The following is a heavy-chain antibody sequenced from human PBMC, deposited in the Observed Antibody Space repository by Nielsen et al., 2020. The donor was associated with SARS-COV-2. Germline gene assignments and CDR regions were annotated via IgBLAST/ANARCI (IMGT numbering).Heavy chain of an antibody. D-gene: IGHD5-12*01. CDR3: ARGYTANDHY. Sequence: ASVKVSCKASGGSFNKYITGVRQATGQGLEWMGWMNPNSGNTGYAQKFQGRVTMTRNRSTSTAYMELSSLRSEDTAVYYCARGYTANDHYWGQGTLVTASS. J-gene: IGHJ4*02. CDR2: MNPNSGNT. V-gene: IGHV1-8*01. CDR1: GGSFNKY.